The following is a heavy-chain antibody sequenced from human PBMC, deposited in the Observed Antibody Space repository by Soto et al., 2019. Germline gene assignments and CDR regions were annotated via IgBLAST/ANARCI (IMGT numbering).Heavy chain of an antibody. V-gene: IGHV5-51*01. CDR3: ARHWGTKTYYYDSSGPQEI. D-gene: IGHD3-22*01. CDR1: GYSFTSYW. Sequence: PGESLKISCKGSGYSFTSYWIGWVRQMPGKGLEWMGIIYPGDSDTRYSPPFQGQVTISADKSISTAYLQWSSLKASDTAMYYCARHWGTKTYYYDSSGPQEIWGQGTMVTVSS. J-gene: IGHJ3*02. CDR2: IYPGDSDT.